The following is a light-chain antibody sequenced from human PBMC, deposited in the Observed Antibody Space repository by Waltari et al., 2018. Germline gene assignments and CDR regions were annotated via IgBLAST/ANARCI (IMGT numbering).Light chain of an antibody. CDR2: GSS. CDR3: QQVNNYLLT. CDR1: QGFSSS. Sequence: DIQLTQSPSFLSASVGDRVTITCRASQGFSSSLAWYQQKPGKAPKLLIYGSSTLQSGVPSRFSGGGCGTEFTLTISSLQPEDFATYYCQQVNNYLLTFGGGTKVEIK. V-gene: IGKV1-9*01. J-gene: IGKJ4*01.